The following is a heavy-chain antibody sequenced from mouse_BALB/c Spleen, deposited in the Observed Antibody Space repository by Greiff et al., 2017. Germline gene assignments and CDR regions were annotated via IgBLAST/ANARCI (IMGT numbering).Heavy chain of an antibody. CDR2: ISYSGST. Sequence: DVKLVESGPGLVKPSQSLSLTCTVTGYSITSDYAWNWIRQFPGNKLEWMGYISYSGSTSYNPSLKSRISITRDTSKNQFFLQLNSVTTEDTATYYCARVLLRRNYYFDYWGQGTTLTVSS. CDR3: ARVLLRRNYYFDY. J-gene: IGHJ2*01. CDR1: GYSITSDYA. V-gene: IGHV3-2*02.